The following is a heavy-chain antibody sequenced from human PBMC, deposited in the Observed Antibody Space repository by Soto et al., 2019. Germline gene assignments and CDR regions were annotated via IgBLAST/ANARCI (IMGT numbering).Heavy chain of an antibody. J-gene: IGHJ4*02. Sequence: EVQLAESGGGLVQPGGSLRLSCGASGFTFSSYGMNWVRQAPGKGLEWVANIKQDGSETSYVDSVKGRFTISRDNAKNSLYLQMTSLRAEDTAVYYCARIDDSAWYTRDYWGQGTLVTVSS. CDR1: GFTFSSYG. CDR3: ARIDDSAWYTRDY. V-gene: IGHV3-7*01. CDR2: IKQDGSET. D-gene: IGHD6-19*01.